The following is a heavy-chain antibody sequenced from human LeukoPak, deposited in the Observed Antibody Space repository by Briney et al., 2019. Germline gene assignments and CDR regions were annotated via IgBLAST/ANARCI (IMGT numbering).Heavy chain of an antibody. V-gene: IGHV3-11*01. CDR3: ARVSTYYYNSGGYLNAFDI. CDR2: ISSSGNTI. Sequence: PGGSLRLSCAASGFTFSDYYMTWIRQAPGKGLEWVSYISSSGNTIYYADSLKGRFTISRDNAKKSLYLQMNSLRAGDTAVYYCARVSTYYYNSGGYLNAFDIWGRGTMVTVSS. CDR1: GFTFSDYY. J-gene: IGHJ3*02. D-gene: IGHD3-22*01.